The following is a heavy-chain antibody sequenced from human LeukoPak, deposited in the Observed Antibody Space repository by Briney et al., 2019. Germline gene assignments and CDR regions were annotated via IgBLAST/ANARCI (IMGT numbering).Heavy chain of an antibody. D-gene: IGHD1-1*01. J-gene: IGHJ5*02. CDR2: IKSKTDGGTT. Sequence: PGGSLRLSCAASGFTFSNAWMSWVRQAPGKGLEWVGRIKSKTDGGTTDYAAPVKGRFTISRDDSKNTLYLQMNSLKTEDTAVYYCTTGYNWNDGWFDPWGQGTLVTVSS. CDR3: TTGYNWNDGWFDP. V-gene: IGHV3-15*01. CDR1: GFTFSNAW.